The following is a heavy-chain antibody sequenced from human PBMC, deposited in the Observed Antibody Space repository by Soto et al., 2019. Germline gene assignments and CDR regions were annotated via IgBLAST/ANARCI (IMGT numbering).Heavy chain of an antibody. V-gene: IGHV4-34*01. J-gene: IGHJ5*02. CDR3: ATNGVYYYGSGSYYKIRP. CDR2: INHSGST. D-gene: IGHD3-10*01. CDR1: GGSFSGYY. Sequence: SETLSLTCAVYGGSFSGYYWSWIRQPPGKGLEWIGEINHSGSTNYNPSLKSRVTISVDTSKNQFSLKLSSVTAADTAVYYCATNGVYYYGSGSYYKIRPWGQGTLVTVSS.